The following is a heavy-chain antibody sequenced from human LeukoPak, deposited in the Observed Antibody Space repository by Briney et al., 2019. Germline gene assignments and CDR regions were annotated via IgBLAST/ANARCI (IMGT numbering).Heavy chain of an antibody. CDR2: INPNSGGT. V-gene: IGHV1-2*02. CDR1: EYTFTDYY. Sequence: ASVKVSCRTSEYTFTDYYMHWVRQAPGQGLEWMGWINPNSGGTNYAQKFQGRVTMTRDTSISTAYMELSRLRSDDTAVYYCARVSPSIAAAGLAYYMDVWGKGTTVTVSS. J-gene: IGHJ6*03. D-gene: IGHD6-13*01. CDR3: ARVSPSIAAAGLAYYMDV.